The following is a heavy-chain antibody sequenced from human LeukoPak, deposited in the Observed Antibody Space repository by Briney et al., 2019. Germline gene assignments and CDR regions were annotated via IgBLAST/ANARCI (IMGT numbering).Heavy chain of an antibody. CDR1: GGSTTDYF. D-gene: IGHD5-24*01. J-gene: IGHJ4*02. CDR3: AREVSARDGSLGRPFDY. V-gene: IGHV4-4*07. Sequence: SETLSHTCTVSGGSTTDYFWSWIRQPAGKGLEWIGRIYSSGSTNYNASLKSRVTMSVDTSKNQFSLKLSSVTAADTAVYYCAREVSARDGSLGRPFDYWGQGTLVTVSS. CDR2: IYSSGST.